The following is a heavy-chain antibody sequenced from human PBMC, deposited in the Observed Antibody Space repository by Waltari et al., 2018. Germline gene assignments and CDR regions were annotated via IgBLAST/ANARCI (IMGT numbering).Heavy chain of an antibody. J-gene: IGHJ6*03. CDR1: GGSISSGSYY. Sequence: QLQLQESGPGLVKPSETLSLTCTVSGGSISSGSYYWGWIRQPQGKGLESIGYIYYSGSTNYNPSLKSRVTISVDTSKNQFSLKLSSVTAADTAVYYCARLQYSSGWWEAPYYMDVWGKGTTVTISS. V-gene: IGHV4-61*05. CDR3: ARLQYSSGWWEAPYYMDV. D-gene: IGHD6-19*01. CDR2: IYYSGST.